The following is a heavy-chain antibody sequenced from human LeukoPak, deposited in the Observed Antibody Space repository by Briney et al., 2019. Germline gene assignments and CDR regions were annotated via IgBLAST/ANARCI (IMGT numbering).Heavy chain of an antibody. J-gene: IGHJ3*02. D-gene: IGHD3-10*01. CDR3: ATATASGSYLVVAFDI. V-gene: IGHV1-18*01. CDR1: GYTFTSYG. CDR2: VSAYNGNT. Sequence: GASVKVSCKASGYTFTSYGISWVRQAPGQGLEWMGWVSAYNGNTNYAQKLQGRVTMTTDTSTSTAYMELSSLRSEDTAVYYCATATASGSYLVVAFDIWGQGTMVTVSS.